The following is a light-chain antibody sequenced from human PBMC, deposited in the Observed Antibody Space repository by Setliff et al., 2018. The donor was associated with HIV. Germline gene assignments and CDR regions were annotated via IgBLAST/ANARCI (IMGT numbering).Light chain of an antibody. Sequence: QSALTQPASVSGSPGQSITISCTGTSGDVGGYNYVTWYQQHPGKAPKVMIYDVSKWPSGVSNHFSGSKSGNTASLTISGLRTEDEAEYYCCSYASSGSLVFGTGTKVTGL. J-gene: IGLJ1*01. CDR1: SGDVGGYNY. V-gene: IGLV2-14*03. CDR2: DVS. CDR3: CSYASSGSLV.